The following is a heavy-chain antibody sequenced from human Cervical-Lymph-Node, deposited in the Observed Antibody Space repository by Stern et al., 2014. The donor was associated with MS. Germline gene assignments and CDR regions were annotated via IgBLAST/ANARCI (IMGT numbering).Heavy chain of an antibody. CDR3: ARDQGFQLMNS. D-gene: IGHD2-2*01. V-gene: IGHV4-4*02. J-gene: IGHJ4*02. CDR1: GDSISNDNW. Sequence: QVQLQESGPGLVRPSGTLSLTCAVSGDSISNDNWWSWVRQPPGEGLEWIGTVYHTGSANYDPSLKSRVTISVDKSKTQFSLRLTSMTAADTAVYYCARDQGFQLMNSWGQGTLVIVSS. CDR2: VYHTGSA.